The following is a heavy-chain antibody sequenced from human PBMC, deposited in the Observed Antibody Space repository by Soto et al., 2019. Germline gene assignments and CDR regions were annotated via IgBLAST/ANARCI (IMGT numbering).Heavy chain of an antibody. V-gene: IGHV3-48*03. CDR3: ARESQRADFDY. J-gene: IGHJ4*02. D-gene: IGHD1-1*01. CDR2: ISSSGSTI. Sequence: GGSLRLSCAASGFTFSSYEMNWVRQAPGKGLEWVSYISSSGSTIYYADSVKGRFTISRDNAKNSLYLQMNSLRAEDTAVYYCARESQRADFDYWGQGTLVTVSS. CDR1: GFTFSSYE.